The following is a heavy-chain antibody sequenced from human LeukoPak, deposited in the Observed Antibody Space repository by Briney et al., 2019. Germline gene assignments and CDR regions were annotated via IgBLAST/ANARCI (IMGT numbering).Heavy chain of an antibody. CDR3: ARDARLGAFDI. CDR1: GGSISSYY. V-gene: IGHV4-59*01. D-gene: IGHD6-19*01. Sequence: NPSETLSLTCTVSGGSISSYYWSWIRQPPGKGLEWIGYIYYSGSTNYNPSLKSRVTISVDTSKNQFSLKLSSVTVADTAVYYCARDARLGAFDIWGQGTMVTVSS. J-gene: IGHJ3*02. CDR2: IYYSGST.